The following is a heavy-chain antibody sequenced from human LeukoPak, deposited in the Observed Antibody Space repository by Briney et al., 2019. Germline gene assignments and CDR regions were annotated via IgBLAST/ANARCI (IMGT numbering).Heavy chain of an antibody. CDR2: IYPGDSDT. CDR1: GYSFTSYW. CDR3: ARRATTVTQETYYYYMDV. J-gene: IGHJ6*03. D-gene: IGHD4-11*01. V-gene: IGHV5-51*01. Sequence: RGESLKISCKGSGYSFTSYWVGWVRQMPGKGLEGMGIIYPGDSDTRYSPSFQGQVTISADKSISTAYLQWSSLKASDTAMYYCARRATTVTQETYYYYMDVWGKGTTVTVSS.